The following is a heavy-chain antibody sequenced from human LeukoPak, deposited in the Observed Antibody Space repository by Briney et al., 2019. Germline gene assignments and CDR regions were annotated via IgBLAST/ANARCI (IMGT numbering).Heavy chain of an antibody. V-gene: IGHV3-30-3*01. CDR1: GFTFSSYA. Sequence: GGSLRLSCAASGFTFSSYAMHWVRQAPGKGLEWVAVISYDGSNKYYADSVKGRFTISRGNSKNTLYLQMNSLRAEDTAVYYCARDGEQQLAYYFDYWGQGTLVTVSS. CDR3: ARDGEQQLAYYFDY. D-gene: IGHD6-13*01. J-gene: IGHJ4*02. CDR2: ISYDGSNK.